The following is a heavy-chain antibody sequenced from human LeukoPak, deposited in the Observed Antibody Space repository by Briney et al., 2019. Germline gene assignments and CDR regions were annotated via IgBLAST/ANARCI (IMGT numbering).Heavy chain of an antibody. Sequence: SETLSLTCTVSGGSISSSSYYWGWIRQPPGKGLEWIGDIYYSGSTYNNPSLKSRVTISVDTSKNQFSLKLSSVTAADTAVYYCARDSGSSDILHDFDYWGQGTLVTVSS. V-gene: IGHV4-39*07. D-gene: IGHD1-26*01. J-gene: IGHJ4*02. CDR3: ARDSGSSDILHDFDY. CDR2: IYYSGST. CDR1: GGSISSSSYY.